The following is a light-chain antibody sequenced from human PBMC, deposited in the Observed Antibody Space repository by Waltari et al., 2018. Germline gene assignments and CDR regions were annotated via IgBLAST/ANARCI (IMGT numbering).Light chain of an antibody. CDR1: QSISKW. Sequence: DIRMTQSPSPLSASPGDRVVLSGPARQSISKWLAWYQQKPGKAPKLLIYEASTLQSGVPSRFSGTGSGTDFTLTISSLQPDDFATYYCQQYNSYSLLTFGGGTKVEIK. V-gene: IGKV1-5*03. CDR3: QQYNSYSLLT. J-gene: IGKJ4*01. CDR2: EAS.